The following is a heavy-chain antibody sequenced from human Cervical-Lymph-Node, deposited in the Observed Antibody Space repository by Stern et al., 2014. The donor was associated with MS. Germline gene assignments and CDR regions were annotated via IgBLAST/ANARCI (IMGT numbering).Heavy chain of an antibody. Sequence: VQLLQPGAEVKKPGASVKVSCKASGYTFTSSGISWVRQAPGHGLEWMGWISAYNGNTNYAQKLQGRVTMTTDTSTSTAYMELRSLRSDDTAVYYCARDRGWEPAHWFDPWGQGTLVTVSS. CDR2: ISAYNGNT. D-gene: IGHD1-26*01. V-gene: IGHV1-18*04. CDR1: GYTFTSSG. J-gene: IGHJ5*02. CDR3: ARDRGWEPAHWFDP.